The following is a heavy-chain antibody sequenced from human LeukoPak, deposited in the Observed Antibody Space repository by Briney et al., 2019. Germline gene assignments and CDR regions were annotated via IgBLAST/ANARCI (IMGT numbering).Heavy chain of an antibody. CDR3: ARASLMKPPSYYYYMDV. CDR1: GGSISSYY. CDR2: IYTSGST. Sequence: PSDTLSLTCTVSGGSISSYYWSWIRQPAGKGLEWIGRIYTSGSTNYNPSLKSRVTMSVDTSKNQFSLKLSSVTAADTAVYYCARASLMKPPSYYYYMDVWGKGTTVTVSS. D-gene: IGHD3-16*01. V-gene: IGHV4-4*07. J-gene: IGHJ6*03.